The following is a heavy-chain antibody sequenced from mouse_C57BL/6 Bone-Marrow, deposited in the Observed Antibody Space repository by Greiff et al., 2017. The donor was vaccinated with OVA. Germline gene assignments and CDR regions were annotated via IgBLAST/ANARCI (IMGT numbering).Heavy chain of an antibody. CDR1: GFNITDDY. Sequence: EVQVVESGAELVRPGASVKLSCTASGFNITDDYMHWVKQRPEQGLEWIGWIDPENGEPEYAPKFQGKATITADKSSNTAYMQLSSVAYEDTAGYYCTTSDSGDYGCQGTTLTVSS. D-gene: IGHD2-4*01. J-gene: IGHJ2*01. CDR2: IDPENGEP. V-gene: IGHV14-4*01. CDR3: TTSDSGDY.